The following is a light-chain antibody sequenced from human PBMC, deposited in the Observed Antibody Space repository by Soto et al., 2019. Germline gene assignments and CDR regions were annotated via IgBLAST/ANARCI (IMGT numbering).Light chain of an antibody. Sequence: DIQMTHSPSSLSASVGDRVTITCQASQDIRNYLNWYQQKPGKAPKLLIYDASTLEKVDSSIFSGSGSEKEFTLTFSSLQREGIGTYYYRQFDEFRQTFSGGTKVEI. CDR1: QDIRNY. CDR3: RQFDEFRQT. J-gene: IGKJ4*01. V-gene: IGKV1-33*01. CDR2: DAS.